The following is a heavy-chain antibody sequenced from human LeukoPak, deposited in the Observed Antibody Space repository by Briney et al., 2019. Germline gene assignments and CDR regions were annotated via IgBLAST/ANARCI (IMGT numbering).Heavy chain of an antibody. Sequence: PSETLSLTCAVYGGSFSGYYWSWIRQPPGKGLEWIGEINHSGSTNYNPSLKSRVTISVDTSKNQFSLKLSSVTAADTAVYYCARHVRRYCSSTSCYAFFSWFDPWGQGTLVTVSS. V-gene: IGHV4-34*01. D-gene: IGHD2-2*01. CDR3: ARHVRRYCSSTSCYAFFSWFDP. CDR1: GGSFSGYY. CDR2: INHSGST. J-gene: IGHJ5*02.